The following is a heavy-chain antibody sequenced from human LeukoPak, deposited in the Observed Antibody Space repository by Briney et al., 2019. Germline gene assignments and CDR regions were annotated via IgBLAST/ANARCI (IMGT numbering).Heavy chain of an antibody. CDR3: AREVRTWSTTLYYYYGMDL. V-gene: IGHV4-4*07. J-gene: IGHJ6*02. CDR1: GSICRVY. CDR2: MYTSRSI. Sequence: LETLCLSPALSLGSICRVYWSWIREPAGKGLEWCGRMYTSRSIDYTPSLQSRVTMSAYTSTNQFSLKLSSVTAADMAVYYCAREVRTWSTTLYYYYGMDLWGQGPTVTVSS. D-gene: IGHD3-3*01.